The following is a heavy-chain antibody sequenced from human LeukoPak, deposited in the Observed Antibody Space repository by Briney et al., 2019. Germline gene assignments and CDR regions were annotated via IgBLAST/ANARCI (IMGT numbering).Heavy chain of an antibody. CDR1: GFAFSRYS. J-gene: IGHJ4*02. V-gene: IGHV3-30*03. D-gene: IGHD5-12*01. CDR3: ARGTLVATIKGDYYLDY. Sequence: GGSLRLSCAASGFAFSRYSMNWVRQAPGKGLEWVTVMSYDGSNQYYADSVKGRFTISRDNSKNTLYLQMNNLRPEDTAVYYCARGTLVATIKGDYYLDYWGQGTLVTVSS. CDR2: MSYDGSNQ.